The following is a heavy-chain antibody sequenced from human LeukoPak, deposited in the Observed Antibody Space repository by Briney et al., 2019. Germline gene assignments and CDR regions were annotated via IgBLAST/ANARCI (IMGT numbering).Heavy chain of an antibody. CDR1: GFTFNNYA. Sequence: GGSLRPSCAASGFTFNNYAMSWVRQAPGEGLEWVSAISGSGGSTYYADSVKGRFTISRDNSRNTLFLQINSLRAGDTAIYYCAKEDNAAGMSYYFDYWGQGTLVTVSS. CDR2: ISGSGGST. J-gene: IGHJ4*02. D-gene: IGHD6-13*01. CDR3: AKEDNAAGMSYYFDY. V-gene: IGHV3-23*01.